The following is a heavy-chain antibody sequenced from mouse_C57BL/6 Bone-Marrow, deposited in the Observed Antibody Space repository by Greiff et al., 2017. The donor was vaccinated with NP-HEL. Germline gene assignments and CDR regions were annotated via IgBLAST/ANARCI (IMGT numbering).Heavy chain of an antibody. D-gene: IGHD3-2*02. Sequence: VQLQQSGAELVKPGASVKLSCKASGYTFTSYWMHWVKQRPGQGLEWIGMIHPNSGSTNYNEKFKSKATLTVDKSSSTAYMQLSSLTSEDSAVYYCARSNQDWFAYWGQGTLVTVSA. CDR2: IHPNSGST. CDR1: GYTFTSYW. V-gene: IGHV1-64*01. J-gene: IGHJ3*01. CDR3: ARSNQDWFAY.